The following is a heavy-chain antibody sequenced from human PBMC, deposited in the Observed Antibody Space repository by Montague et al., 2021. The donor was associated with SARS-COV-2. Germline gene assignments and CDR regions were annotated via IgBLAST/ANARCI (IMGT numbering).Heavy chain of an antibody. D-gene: IGHD3-10*01. J-gene: IGHJ4*02. CDR3: ARDRFDFGAGRQGRIDF. CDR2: MHLTGKT. CDR1: GDSFTNYY. Sequence: SETLSLTCSVSGDSFTNYYWSWIRQPPGKGLEWIGRMHLTGKTNFSPFLSSRLTISVDTSKNQFSLKLTSVTAADTAIYFCARDRFDFGAGRQGRIDFWGQGTLVTVSS. V-gene: IGHV4-4*07.